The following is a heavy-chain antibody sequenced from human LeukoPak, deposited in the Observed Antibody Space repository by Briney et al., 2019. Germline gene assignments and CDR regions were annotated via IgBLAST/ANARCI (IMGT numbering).Heavy chain of an antibody. D-gene: IGHD2-15*01. CDR3: ARDCSGGSCYGALDA. V-gene: IGHV4-34*09. J-gene: IGHJ3*01. CDR1: GGSFSGYY. Sequence: SETLSLTCAVYGGSFSGYYWSWIRQPPGKDLEWMGYIYNRGSTYYNPSLKSRVTISLDTSRNQFSLRLSSVTAADTAMYYCARDCSGGSCYGALDAWGQGTMVTVSS. CDR2: IYNRGST.